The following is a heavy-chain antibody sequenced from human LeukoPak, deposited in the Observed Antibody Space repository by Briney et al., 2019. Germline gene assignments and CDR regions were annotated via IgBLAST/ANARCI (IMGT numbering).Heavy chain of an antibody. Sequence: RGSLRLSCAASGFTFSSYWMHWARQAPGKGLVWVSRINSDGSSTSYADSVKGRFTISRDNAKNTLYLQMNSLRAEDTAVYYCARQADYDFWSGYFEYLGYWGQGTLVTVSS. D-gene: IGHD3-3*01. CDR2: INSDGSST. CDR3: ARQADYDFWSGYFEYLGY. V-gene: IGHV3-74*01. J-gene: IGHJ4*02. CDR1: GFTFSSYW.